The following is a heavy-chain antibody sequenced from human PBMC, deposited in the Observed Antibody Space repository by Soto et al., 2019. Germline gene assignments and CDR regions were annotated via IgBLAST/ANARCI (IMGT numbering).Heavy chain of an antibody. J-gene: IGHJ4*02. CDR1: GFHFRSYA. V-gene: IGHV3-23*01. CDR2: ISGSGYGT. Sequence: PGGSLRLSCAASGFHFRSYAMSWVRQAPGKGLEWVSGISGSGYGTSYADSVKGRFTSSRDNSKNTLFLQMNSLRAEDTAVYYCAKGDTSSDYWGRGPLVTVSS. CDR3: AKGDTSSDY. D-gene: IGHD1-26*01.